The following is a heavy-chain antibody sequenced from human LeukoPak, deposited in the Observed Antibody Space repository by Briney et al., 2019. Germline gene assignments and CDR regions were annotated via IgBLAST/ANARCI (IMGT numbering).Heavy chain of an antibody. CDR3: ASLWSDYYYDSSGYYIDY. CDR2: INHSGST. CDR1: GGSFSGYY. D-gene: IGHD3-22*01. Sequence: SETLSLTCAVYGGSFSGYYWSWIRQPPGKGLEWIGEINHSGSTNYNPSLKGRVTISVDTSKNQFSLKLSSVAAADTAVYYCASLWSDYYYDSSGYYIDYWGQGTLVTVSS. J-gene: IGHJ4*02. V-gene: IGHV4-34*01.